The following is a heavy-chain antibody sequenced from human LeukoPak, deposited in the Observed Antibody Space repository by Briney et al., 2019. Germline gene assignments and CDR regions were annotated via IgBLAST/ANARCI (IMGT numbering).Heavy chain of an antibody. J-gene: IGHJ4*02. CDR2: IDNFGSI. CDR1: DFNVNNNY. CDR3: AGGSYYGSGARPGYFDH. V-gene: IGHV3-53*01. Sequence: GGSLRLSCAASDFNVNNNYMNWVRQAPGKGLEWVSLIDNFGSIYYRDSVKGRFTISRDISTKTLYLQMNTLSAEDTAIYYRAGGSYYGSGARPGYFDHWGQGILVTVSS. D-gene: IGHD3-10*01.